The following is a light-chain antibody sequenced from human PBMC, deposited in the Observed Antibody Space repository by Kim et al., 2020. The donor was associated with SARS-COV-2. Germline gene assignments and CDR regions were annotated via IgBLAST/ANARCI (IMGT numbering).Light chain of an antibody. V-gene: IGKV1-27*01. J-gene: IGKJ1*01. CDR2: GAS. CDR1: QGISNF. Sequence: ASLGDNFTSTSRASQGISNFLAWYQQKPGKVPHLLIYGASTLQSGVPSRFSGSGSGTDFTLTISSLQPEDVATYYCQQYDNAPRTFGQGTKVEIK. CDR3: QQYDNAPRT.